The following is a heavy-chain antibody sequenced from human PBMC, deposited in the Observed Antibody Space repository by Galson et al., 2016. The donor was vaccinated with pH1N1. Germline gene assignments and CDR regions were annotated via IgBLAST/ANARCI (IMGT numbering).Heavy chain of an antibody. CDR2: INPAFGAP. CDR3: ARGSGRSIGYHYYMDV. J-gene: IGHJ6*03. D-gene: IGHD3-10*01. CDR1: GGTFKTHT. Sequence: SVKVSCKASGGTFKTHTVSWVRQAPGQGLEWMGGINPAFGAPNYAQNFQGRVSITADASRSAAYMELSGLRSDDTAVYYRARGSGRSIGYHYYMDVWGKGTPVIVSS. V-gene: IGHV1-69*13.